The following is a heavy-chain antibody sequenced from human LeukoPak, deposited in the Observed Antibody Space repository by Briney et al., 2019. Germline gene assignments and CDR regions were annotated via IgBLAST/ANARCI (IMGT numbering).Heavy chain of an antibody. J-gene: IGHJ6*03. CDR1: GFTFSSYW. V-gene: IGHV3-7*01. CDR2: IKQDGSEK. D-gene: IGHD1-20*01. CDR3: ARITAGIATRKGKVYYYYYYMDV. Sequence: GGSLRLSCAASGFTFSSYWMSWVRQAPGKGLEWVANIKQDGSEKYYVDSVKGRLTISRDNAKNSLYLQMNSLRAEDTAVYYCARITAGIATRKGKVYYYYYYMDVWSKGTTVTVSS.